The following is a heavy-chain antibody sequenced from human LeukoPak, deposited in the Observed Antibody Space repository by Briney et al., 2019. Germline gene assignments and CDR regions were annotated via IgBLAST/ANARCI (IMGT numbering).Heavy chain of an antibody. D-gene: IGHD6-13*01. Sequence: SETLSLTCTVSGGSISSHYWSWIRQPPGKGLEWIGYIYYSGSTNYNPSLKSRVTISVDTSKNQFSLKLSSVTAADTAVYYCASLKYSSSWYRGGLNYYYYTDVWGKGTTVTVSS. CDR1: GGSISSHY. CDR3: ASLKYSSSWYRGGLNYYYYTDV. CDR2: IYYSGST. V-gene: IGHV4-59*11. J-gene: IGHJ6*03.